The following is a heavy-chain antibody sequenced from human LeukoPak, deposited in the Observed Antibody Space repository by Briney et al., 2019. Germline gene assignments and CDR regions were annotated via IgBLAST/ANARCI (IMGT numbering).Heavy chain of an antibody. Sequence: GGSLRLSCAVSGFSFTNVWMNWVRQAPGKGLEWVGRIKNKDEGEKTDYAASVKGRFTISRDDSKATLFLQMNSLKMEDTAIYYCTTGIDYGGGYWGQGTLVSVSS. D-gene: IGHD3-16*01. V-gene: IGHV3-15*07. CDR3: TTGIDYGGGY. CDR2: IKNKDEGEKT. CDR1: GFSFTNVW. J-gene: IGHJ4*02.